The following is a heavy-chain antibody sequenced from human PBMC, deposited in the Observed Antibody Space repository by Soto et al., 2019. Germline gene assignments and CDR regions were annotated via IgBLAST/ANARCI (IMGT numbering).Heavy chain of an antibody. Sequence: PGGSLRLSCAASGFTFSSYGMHWVRQAPGKGLEWVAVIWYDGSNKYYTDSVKGRFTISRDNSKNTLYLQMNSLRAEDTAVYYCARDFYYGSGSYHDYWGQGTLVTVSS. CDR1: GFTFSSYG. CDR3: ARDFYYGSGSYHDY. D-gene: IGHD3-10*01. CDR2: IWYDGSNK. V-gene: IGHV3-33*01. J-gene: IGHJ4*02.